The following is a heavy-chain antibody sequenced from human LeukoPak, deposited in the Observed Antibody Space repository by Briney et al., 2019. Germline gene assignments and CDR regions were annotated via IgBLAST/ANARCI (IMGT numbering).Heavy chain of an antibody. D-gene: IGHD4-17*01. J-gene: IGHJ4*02. CDR3: ARGMTTGTLDY. CDR1: RFSFSDHY. CDR2: ISGSSSYI. Sequence: GSLRLSCVASRFSFSDHYMDWVRQAPGKGLEWVSSISGSSSYIYYADSVKGRFTISRDNAKDSLYLQMSSLRAEDTALYYCARGMTTGTLDYWGQGSLVTVAS. V-gene: IGHV3-21*01.